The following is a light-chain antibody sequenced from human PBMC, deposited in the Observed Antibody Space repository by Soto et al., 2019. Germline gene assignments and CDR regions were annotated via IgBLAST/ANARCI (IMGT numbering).Light chain of an antibody. CDR1: SSDVGAYKY. J-gene: IGLJ3*02. V-gene: IGLV2-11*01. CDR2: DVS. Sequence: QSALTQPRSVSGSPGQSVTISCTGTSSDVGAYKYVSWYQQPPGKAPKLVVYDVSKRPSGVPNRFSGSKSDSTASLTISGLQAEDEADYYCSSYAGRYTVVFGGGTKVTVL. CDR3: SSYAGRYTVV.